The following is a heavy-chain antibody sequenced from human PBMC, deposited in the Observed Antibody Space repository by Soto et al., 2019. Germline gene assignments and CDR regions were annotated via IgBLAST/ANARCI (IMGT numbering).Heavy chain of an antibody. J-gene: IGHJ5*02. CDR1: GFTFSDSW. D-gene: IGHD4-4*01. CDR3: VRGGSNYAS. CDR2: IKPDESEK. V-gene: IGHV3-7*01. Sequence: EVQLVESGGGLVQPGGSLRLSCTASGFTFSDSWMTWVRQAPGKGLEWVARIKPDESEKKYADSVKGRFSISRDNAKNSMCSQMDSLRGEDTAVYYCVRGGSNYASWGQGTLVTVSS.